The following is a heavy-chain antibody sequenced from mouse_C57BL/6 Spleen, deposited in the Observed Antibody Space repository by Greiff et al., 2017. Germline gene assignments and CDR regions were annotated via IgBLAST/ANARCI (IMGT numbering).Heavy chain of an antibody. D-gene: IGHD1-1*01. CDR3: ARQGTYGSSSWYFDV. CDR2: ISNGGGST. CDR1: GFTFSDYY. Sequence: EVMLVESGGGLVQPGGSLKLSCAASGFTFSDYYMYWVRQTPEKRLEWVAYISNGGGSTYYPDTVKGRFTISRDNAKNTLYLQMSRLKSEDTAMYYCARQGTYGSSSWYFDVWGTGTTVTVSS. J-gene: IGHJ1*03. V-gene: IGHV5-12*01.